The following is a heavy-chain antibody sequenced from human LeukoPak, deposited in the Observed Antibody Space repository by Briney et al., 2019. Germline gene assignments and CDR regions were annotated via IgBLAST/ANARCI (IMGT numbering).Heavy chain of an antibody. CDR1: GFTFSSYG. V-gene: IGHV3-30*03. D-gene: IGHD1-1*01. J-gene: IGHJ4*02. CDR3: ARDVSAVGGLERPATLGY. CDR2: ISYDGSKK. Sequence: GGSLRLSCAASGFTFSSYGMHWVRQASGKGLEWVAVISYDGSKKYYADYVKGRFTISRDKSKNTLYLQMNSLRPEDTAVYYCARDVSAVGGLERPATLGYWGQGTLVTVSS.